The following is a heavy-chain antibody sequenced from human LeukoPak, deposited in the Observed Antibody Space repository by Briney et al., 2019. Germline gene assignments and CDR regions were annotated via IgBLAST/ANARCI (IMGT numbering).Heavy chain of an antibody. CDR1: GFTFSSYS. CDR2: ISSSSSTI. CDR3: ARDRSYSRAAGSYYFDY. J-gene: IGHJ4*02. Sequence: GGSLRLSCAASGFTFSSYSMNWVRQAPGKGLEWVSYISSSSSTIYYADSVKGRFTISRDNAKNSLYLQMNSLRAEDTAVYYCARDRSYSRAAGSYYFDYWGQGTLVTVSS. D-gene: IGHD6-13*01. V-gene: IGHV3-48*01.